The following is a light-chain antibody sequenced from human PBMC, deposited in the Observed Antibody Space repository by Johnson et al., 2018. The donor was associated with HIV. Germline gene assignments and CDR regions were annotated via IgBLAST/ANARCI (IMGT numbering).Light chain of an antibody. Sequence: QSALTQPPSVSAAPGQRVTISCSGGIANIGNNYVSWYPQLPGTAPKLLIYEHTKRPSGIPDRFSGSTSGTSATLAISGLQTGDEDDYYCGTWASGLSAGVCGTGTKVTGL. J-gene: IGLJ1*01. CDR3: GTWASGLSAGV. CDR2: EHT. V-gene: IGLV1-51*02. CDR1: IANIGNNY.